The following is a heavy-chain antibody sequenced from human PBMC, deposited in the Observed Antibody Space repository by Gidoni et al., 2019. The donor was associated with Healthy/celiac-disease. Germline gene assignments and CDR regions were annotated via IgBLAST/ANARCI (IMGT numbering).Heavy chain of an antibody. J-gene: IGHJ3*02. V-gene: IGHV3-23*01. CDR2: ISGSGGST. D-gene: IGHD4-17*01. CDR3: AKSAHYGGKPSPFDI. CDR1: GFTFSSYA. Sequence: EVQLLESGGGLVQHGGSLRLYCADSGFTFSSYAMSLFRQAPGKGREWVSAISGSGGSTYYADSVNGWFTISRDNSKNTLYLQMNSLRAEDTAVYYCAKSAHYGGKPSPFDIWGQGTMVTVAS.